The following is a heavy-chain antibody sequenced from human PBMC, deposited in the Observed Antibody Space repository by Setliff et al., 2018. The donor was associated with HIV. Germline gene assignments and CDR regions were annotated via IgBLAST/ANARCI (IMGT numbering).Heavy chain of an antibody. CDR1: GYTFTGYY. CDR3: ARAVGGSNYFDYSGYQDF. J-gene: IGHJ4*02. Sequence: ASVKVSCKASGYTFTGYYIHWVRLAPGQGLEWMGWINPQSGGTNYAQKFEGRVTMTRDTSISTAYMELISLKSDDTAVYYCARAVGGSNYFDYSGYQDFWGQGTRVTVSS. D-gene: IGHD3-22*01. V-gene: IGHV1-2*02. CDR2: INPQSGGT.